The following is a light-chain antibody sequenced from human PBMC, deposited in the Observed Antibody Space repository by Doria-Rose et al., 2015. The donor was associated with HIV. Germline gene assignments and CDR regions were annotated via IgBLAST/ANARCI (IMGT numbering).Light chain of an antibody. V-gene: IGLV2-23*02. J-gene: IGLJ3*02. CDR1: SSDVGSYNL. Sequence: QSALIQPASVSGSPGQSITISCTGTSSDVGSYNLVSWYQQYPGKAPKLMIYEVSRRHSGMSKHSSGSKSGNTASLTISGLQAEDEADYYCYSYVGSSTVVFGGGTKLTVL. CDR3: YSYVGSSTVV. CDR2: EVS.